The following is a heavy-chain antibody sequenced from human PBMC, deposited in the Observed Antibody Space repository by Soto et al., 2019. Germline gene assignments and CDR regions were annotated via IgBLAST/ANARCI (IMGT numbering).Heavy chain of an antibody. J-gene: IGHJ5*02. CDR3: AKGRYCSGGSCFFDP. V-gene: IGHV3-23*01. CDR2: ISGGGGST. Sequence: GGSLRLSCAASGFTFSNYAMNWVRQAPGKGLEWVSTISGGGGSTYYAESVKGRFTISRDNSKNTLYLQMNSLRAEDTAVYYCAKGRYCSGGSCFFDPWGQGTLVTVSS. CDR1: GFTFSNYA. D-gene: IGHD2-15*01.